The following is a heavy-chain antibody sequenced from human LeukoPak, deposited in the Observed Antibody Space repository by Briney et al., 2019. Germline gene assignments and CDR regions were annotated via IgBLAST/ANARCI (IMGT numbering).Heavy chain of an antibody. D-gene: IGHD3-16*01. V-gene: IGHV3-74*01. CDR3: ASQGGY. CDR2: IGPDGSKS. Sequence: GGSLRLSCAASGLTLSNFWMHWVRQVPGKGLVWVSRIGPDGSKSRYADFVKGRFIISRDNAKNALYLQMNSLRAEDTAMYYCASQGGYWGQGTLVAVSS. J-gene: IGHJ4*02. CDR1: GLTLSNFW.